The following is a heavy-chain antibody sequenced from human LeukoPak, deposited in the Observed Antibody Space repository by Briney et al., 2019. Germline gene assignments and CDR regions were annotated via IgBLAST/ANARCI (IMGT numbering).Heavy chain of an antibody. D-gene: IGHD3-3*01. Sequence: PGGSLRLSCAASGFSFSGQAMTWVRQAPGKGLEWVSVISGSGDSRYADSVKGRFTISRDISKNSLYLQMNSLRVEDTAVYYCAKVGPPDYDFWSAHNWFDPWGQGTLVTVSS. J-gene: IGHJ5*02. V-gene: IGHV3-23*01. CDR2: ISGSGDSR. CDR3: AKVGPPDYDFWSAHNWFDP. CDR1: GFSFSGQA.